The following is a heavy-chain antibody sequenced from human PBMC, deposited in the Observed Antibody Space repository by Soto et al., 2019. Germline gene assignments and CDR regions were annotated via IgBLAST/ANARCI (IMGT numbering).Heavy chain of an antibody. CDR2: IIPIFGTA. V-gene: IGHV1-69*12. CDR3: AGGGEGVGAPHYRGDY. Sequence: QVQLVQSGAEVKKPGSSVKVSCKASGGTFSSYAISWVRQAPGQGLEWMGGIIPIFGTANYAQKFQGRVTITADESTRTAYMGLSGLRSEDTAVYYWAGGGEGVGAPHYRGDYWGQGTLVTVSS. CDR1: GGTFSSYA. D-gene: IGHD1-26*01. J-gene: IGHJ4*02.